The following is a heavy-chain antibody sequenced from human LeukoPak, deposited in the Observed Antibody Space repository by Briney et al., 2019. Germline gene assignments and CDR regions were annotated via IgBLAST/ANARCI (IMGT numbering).Heavy chain of an antibody. Sequence: ASVKVSCKASGYTFTGYYMHWVRQAPGQGLEWMGWINPNSGGTNYAQKFQGRVTMTRDTSISTAYMELSRLRSDDTAVYYCARVVSGRYYFDYWGQGTLVTVSS. D-gene: IGHD3-3*01. V-gene: IGHV1-2*02. CDR2: INPNSGGT. CDR1: GYTFTGYY. J-gene: IGHJ4*02. CDR3: ARVVSGRYYFDY.